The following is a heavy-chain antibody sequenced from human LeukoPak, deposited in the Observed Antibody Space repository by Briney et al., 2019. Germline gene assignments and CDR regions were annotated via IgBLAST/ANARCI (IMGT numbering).Heavy chain of an antibody. CDR2: ISYDGSNK. V-gene: IGHV3-30-3*01. D-gene: IGHD5-12*01. Sequence: PGGSLRLSCAASGFTFSSYAMHWVRQAPGKGLEWVAVISYDGSNKYYADSVKGRFTISRDNSKNTLYLQMNSLRAEDTAVYYCARDGVSGYDVVYYYYGMDVWGQGTTVTVSS. J-gene: IGHJ6*02. CDR3: ARDGVSGYDVVYYYYGMDV. CDR1: GFTFSSYA.